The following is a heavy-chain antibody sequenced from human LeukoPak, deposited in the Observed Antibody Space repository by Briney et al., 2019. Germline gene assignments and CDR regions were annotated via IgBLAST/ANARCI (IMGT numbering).Heavy chain of an antibody. D-gene: IGHD3-9*01. CDR1: GFTFSSYA. CDR2: NSSSGGST. J-gene: IGHJ5*02. V-gene: IGHV3-23*01. Sequence: GGSLRLSCAASGFTFSSYAMSWVRQAPGKGLEWVSANSSSGGSTYYADSVKGRFTISRDNSKNTLYLQMNSLRAEDTAVYYCAKDPTYYDILTGYEDVDDWFDPWGQGTLVTVSS. CDR3: AKDPTYYDILTGYEDVDDWFDP.